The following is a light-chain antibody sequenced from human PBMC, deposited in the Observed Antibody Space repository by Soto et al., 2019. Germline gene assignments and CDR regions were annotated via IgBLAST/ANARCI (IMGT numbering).Light chain of an antibody. Sequence: EIVLTQSPGTLSLSPGERATLSCRSSQGVSSSHLAWYQQXPXQAPSLXIYGATSRGTGIPDRFSGSGSGTDFHLTISRLQPEDFAVYYCQKYGPSAGTFGQGTKVDIK. CDR3: QKYGPSAGT. CDR2: GAT. J-gene: IGKJ1*01. CDR1: QGVSSSH. V-gene: IGKV3-20*01.